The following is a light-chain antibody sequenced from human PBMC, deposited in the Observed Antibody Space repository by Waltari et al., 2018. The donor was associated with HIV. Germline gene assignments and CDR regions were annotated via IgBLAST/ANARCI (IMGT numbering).Light chain of an antibody. CDR2: ANS. Sequence: QSLLTQPPSVSATPGQRITISCTGNKSNIGTGHDVHWYRQLPGTAPRLLMFANSNRPSAVADRISGSKSTASASLAITGLQAEDEGYYYCQSSDIRLHGLWVFGGGTKVTVL. V-gene: IGLV1-40*01. CDR3: QSSDIRLHGLWV. J-gene: IGLJ3*02. CDR1: KSNIGTGHD.